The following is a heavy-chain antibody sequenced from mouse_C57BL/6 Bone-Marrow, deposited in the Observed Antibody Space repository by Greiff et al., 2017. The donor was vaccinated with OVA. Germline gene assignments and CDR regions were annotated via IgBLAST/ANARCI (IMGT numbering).Heavy chain of an antibody. J-gene: IGHJ3*01. D-gene: IGHD1-1*01. V-gene: IGHV1-81*01. CDR2: IYPRSGNN. CDR3: ANHYYGSSSFAY. Sequence: VHLVESGAELARPGASVKLSCKASGYTFTSYGISWVKQRTGQGLEWIGEIYPRSGNNYYNEKFKGKATLTADKSSSTAYMELRSLTSEDSAVYFCANHYYGSSSFAYWGQGTLVTVSA. CDR1: GYTFTSYG.